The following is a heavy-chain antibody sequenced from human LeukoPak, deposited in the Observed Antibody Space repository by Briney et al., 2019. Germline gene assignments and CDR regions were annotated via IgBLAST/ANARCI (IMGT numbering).Heavy chain of an antibody. D-gene: IGHD2-2*01. CDR3: ARGAIVVVPAAPDFDY. CDR1: GFTFSSYA. J-gene: IGHJ4*02. CDR2: ISYDGSNK. Sequence: PGGSLRLSCAASGFTFSSYAMHWVRQAPDKGLEWVAVISYDGSNKYYADSVKGRFTISRDNSKNTLYLQMNSLRAEDTAVYYCARGAIVVVPAAPDFDYWGQGTLVTVSS. V-gene: IGHV3-30-3*01.